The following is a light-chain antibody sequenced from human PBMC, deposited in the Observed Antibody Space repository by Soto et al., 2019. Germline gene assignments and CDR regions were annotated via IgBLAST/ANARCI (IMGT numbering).Light chain of an antibody. Sequence: SALTQPASVSGSPGQSITLYCAGTSSDVGGYTYVSWYQQHPGKAPKRMIYDVSNRPSGVSNRFSGSKSGNTASLTISGLQAEDEADYYCTSYTSSSTPDVFGGGTKLTVL. CDR1: SSDVGGYTY. V-gene: IGLV2-14*01. J-gene: IGLJ2*01. CDR2: DVS. CDR3: TSYTSSSTPDV.